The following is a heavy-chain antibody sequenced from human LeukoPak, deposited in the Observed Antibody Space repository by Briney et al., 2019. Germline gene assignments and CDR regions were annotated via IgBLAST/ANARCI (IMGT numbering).Heavy chain of an antibody. Sequence: SETLSLTCAVYGGSFSGYYWSWIRQPPGKGLEWIGEINHSGSTNYNPPLKSRVTISVDTSKNQFSLKLSSVTAADTAVYYCARGGLIAADYWGQGTLVTVSS. CDR3: ARGGLIAADY. V-gene: IGHV4-34*01. CDR2: INHSGST. J-gene: IGHJ4*02. D-gene: IGHD6-13*01. CDR1: GGSFSGYY.